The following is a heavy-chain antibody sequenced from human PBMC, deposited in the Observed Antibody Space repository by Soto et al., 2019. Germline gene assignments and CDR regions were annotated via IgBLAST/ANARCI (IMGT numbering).Heavy chain of an antibody. D-gene: IGHD3-3*01. CDR3: ARDGYYDFWSGYYEDYYYYYMDV. CDR2: ISSSSSYI. V-gene: IGHV3-21*01. J-gene: IGHJ6*03. CDR1: GFTFSSYS. Sequence: GGSLRLSCAASGFTFSSYSMNWVRQAPGKGLEWVSSISSSSSYIYYADSVKGRFTISRDNAKNSLYLQINSLRAEDTAVYYCARDGYYDFWSGYYEDYYYYYMDVWGKGTTVTVSS.